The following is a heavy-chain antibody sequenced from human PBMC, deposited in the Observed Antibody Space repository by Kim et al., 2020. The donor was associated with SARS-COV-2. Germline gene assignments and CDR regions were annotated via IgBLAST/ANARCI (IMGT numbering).Heavy chain of an antibody. CDR3: ARDLESGSYWDWFDP. Sequence: DSVKGRFTISRDNAKNSLYLQMNSLRAEDTAVYYCARDLESGSYWDWFDPWGQGTLVTVSS. J-gene: IGHJ5*02. V-gene: IGHV3-21*01. D-gene: IGHD1-26*01.